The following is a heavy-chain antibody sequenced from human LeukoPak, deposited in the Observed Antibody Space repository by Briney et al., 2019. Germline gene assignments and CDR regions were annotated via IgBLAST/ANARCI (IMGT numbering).Heavy chain of an antibody. CDR2: INPNSGGT. Sequence: ASVKVSCKASGYTFTGYYMHWVRQAPGQGLEWVGWINPNSGGTNYAQKFQGRVTMTRDTSISTAYMELSRLRSDDTAVYYCARVPLGYCSSTSCHYGMDVWGQGTTVTVSS. V-gene: IGHV1-2*02. J-gene: IGHJ6*02. CDR1: GYTFTGYY. D-gene: IGHD2-2*01. CDR3: ARVPLGYCSSTSCHYGMDV.